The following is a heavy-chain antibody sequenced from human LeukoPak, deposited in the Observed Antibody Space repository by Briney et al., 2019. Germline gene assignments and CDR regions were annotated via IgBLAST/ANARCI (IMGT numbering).Heavy chain of an antibody. CDR2: IYYSGST. CDR1: GGSISTSNYY. V-gene: IGHV4-39*07. J-gene: IGHJ4*02. D-gene: IGHD3-10*01. CDR3: ARGMITMVRGVIDV. Sequence: SETLSLTCTVSGGSISTSNYYWGWIRQPPGKGLEWIGSIYYSGSTYYNPSLKSRVTISVDTSKNQFSLKLSSVTAADTAVYYCARGMITMVRGVIDVWGQGTLVTVSS.